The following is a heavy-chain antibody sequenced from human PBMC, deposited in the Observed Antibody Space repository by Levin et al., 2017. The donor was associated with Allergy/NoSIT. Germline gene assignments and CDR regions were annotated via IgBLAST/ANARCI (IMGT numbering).Heavy chain of an antibody. J-gene: IGHJ6*02. V-gene: IGHV5-51*01. CDR3: AKHRYCSTGSCEHFYYDYGMDV. CDR1: GYTFSNYW. CDR2: INPGDSDA. D-gene: IGHD2-15*01. Sequence: PGGSLRLSCKGSGYTFSNYWIGWVRQLPGKGLEWMGIINPGDSDARYSPSFQGQVTISADKSISTAYLQWNSLKASDTAIYYCAKHRYCSTGSCEHFYYDYGMDVWGQGTTVTVSS.